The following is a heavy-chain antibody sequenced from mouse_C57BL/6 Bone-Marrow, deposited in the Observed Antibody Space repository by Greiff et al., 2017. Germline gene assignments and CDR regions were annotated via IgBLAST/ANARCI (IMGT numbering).Heavy chain of an antibody. D-gene: IGHD3-3*01. J-gene: IGHJ4*01. CDR1: GYAFSSSW. CDR2: ISPGDGDT. Sequence: QVHVKQSGPELVKPGASVKISCKASGYAFSSSWMNWVKQRPGKGLEWIGRISPGDGDTNYNGKFKGKATLTADKSSSTAYMQLSSLTSEDSAVYFCARSLEDSLGDYWGQGTSVTVSS. V-gene: IGHV1-82*01. CDR3: ARSLEDSLGDY.